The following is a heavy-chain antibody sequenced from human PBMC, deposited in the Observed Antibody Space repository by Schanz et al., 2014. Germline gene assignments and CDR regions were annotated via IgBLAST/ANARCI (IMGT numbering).Heavy chain of an antibody. V-gene: IGHV1-3*01. D-gene: IGHD6-13*01. CDR3: ARSGSSNWYFFDY. Sequence: QVQLVQSWAEVKGPGASVKVSCKASGYSFTPFPIHWVRQAPGQRLEWMGWSNAGTGNTEYSQKFQGRVTITRDTLASTAYMEVSSLRSEDTAVYYCARSGSSNWYFFDYWGQGTLVTVSS. J-gene: IGHJ4*02. CDR2: SNAGTGNT. CDR1: GYSFTPFP.